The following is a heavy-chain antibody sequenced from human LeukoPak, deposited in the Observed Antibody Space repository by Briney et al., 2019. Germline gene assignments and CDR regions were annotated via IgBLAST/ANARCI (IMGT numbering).Heavy chain of an antibody. CDR1: GGSISSSSYY. D-gene: IGHD6-19*01. J-gene: IGHJ6*03. CDR2: IYTSGST. CDR3: ALDSSGWYPPYYYYYMDV. V-gene: IGHV4-61*02. Sequence: SETLSLTCTVSGGSISSSSYYWSWIRQPAGKGLEWIGRIYTSGSTNYNPSLKSRVTMSVDTSKNQFSLKLSSVTAADTAVYYCALDSSGWYPPYYYYYMDVWGKGTTVTVSS.